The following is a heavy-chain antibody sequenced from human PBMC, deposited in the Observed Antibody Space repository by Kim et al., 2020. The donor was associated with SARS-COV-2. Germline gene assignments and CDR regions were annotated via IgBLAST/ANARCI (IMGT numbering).Heavy chain of an antibody. Sequence: GGTTEYAASVKGRFTISRDDSKSIAYLQMNSLKTEDTAVYYCTRDPRFDYWGQGTLVTVSS. CDR3: TRDPRFDY. J-gene: IGHJ4*02. CDR2: GGTT. V-gene: IGHV3-49*02.